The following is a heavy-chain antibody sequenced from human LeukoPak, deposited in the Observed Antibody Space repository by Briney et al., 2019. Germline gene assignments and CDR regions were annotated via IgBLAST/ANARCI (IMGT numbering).Heavy chain of an antibody. CDR3: ARGAVAEFDY. CDR2: TFYRSKWYY. Sequence: SQTLSLTCAISGDSVSSKIVAWNWIRQSPSRGLGWLGRTFYRSKWYYDYAVSMKSRITINPDTSKNQFPLQLNSVTPEDTAVYYCARGAVAEFDYWGQGTLVTVSS. D-gene: IGHD6-19*01. V-gene: IGHV6-1*01. CDR1: GDSVSSKIVA. J-gene: IGHJ4*02.